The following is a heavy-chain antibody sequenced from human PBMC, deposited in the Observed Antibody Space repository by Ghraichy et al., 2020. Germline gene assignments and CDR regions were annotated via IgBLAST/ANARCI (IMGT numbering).Heavy chain of an antibody. CDR2: ISGSGDGT. V-gene: IGHV3-23*01. Sequence: LSLTCAASGFTFSSYAMNWVRQAPGKGLEWVSSISGSGDGTDYADSVRGRFTISRDNSKNTVYLQMNSLRAEDTAVYYCARAGYCSRTNCFLGTAFDFWGQGTMVTASS. CDR1: GFTFSSYA. CDR3: ARAGYCSRTNCFLGTAFDF. J-gene: IGHJ3*01. D-gene: IGHD2-2*01.